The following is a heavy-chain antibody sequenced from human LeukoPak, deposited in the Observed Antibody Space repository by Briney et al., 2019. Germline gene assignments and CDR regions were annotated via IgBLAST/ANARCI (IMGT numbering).Heavy chain of an antibody. Sequence: SETLSLTCAVSGGSISSYYWSWIRQPPGKGLEWIGYIYYSGSTNYNPSLKSRVNTSLGTSKNQFSLKLSSVTAADTAVYYCARGLTYFYDSSGYYYLDWGQGTLVTVSS. D-gene: IGHD3-22*01. J-gene: IGHJ4*02. CDR1: GGSISSYY. CDR3: ARGLTYFYDSSGYYYLD. CDR2: IYYSGST. V-gene: IGHV4-59*01.